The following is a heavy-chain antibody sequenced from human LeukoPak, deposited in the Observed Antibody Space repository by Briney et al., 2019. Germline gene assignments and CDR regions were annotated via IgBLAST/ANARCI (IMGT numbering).Heavy chain of an antibody. CDR1: GFTFSSYS. Sequence: PGGSLRPSCAASGFTFSSYSMNWVRQAPGKGLEWVSSISSSSSYIYYADSVKGRFTISRDNAKNSLYLQMNSLRAEDTAVYYCVRIYSSGWPYFDYWGQGTLVTVTS. V-gene: IGHV3-21*01. CDR2: ISSSSSYI. CDR3: VRIYSSGWPYFDY. D-gene: IGHD6-19*01. J-gene: IGHJ4*02.